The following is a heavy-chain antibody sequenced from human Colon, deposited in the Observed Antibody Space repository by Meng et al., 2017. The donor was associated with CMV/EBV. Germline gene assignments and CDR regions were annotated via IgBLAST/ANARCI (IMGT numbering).Heavy chain of an antibody. Sequence: CAIYGGSLTGHYCSWIRQSPGKGLEWIGDINYSQTINYNPSLKSRVTISADMSKNQCSLKLRSVTAADGAVYYCARRVGSGKYYFDSWSQGSLVTVSS. J-gene: IGHJ4*02. V-gene: IGHV4-34*01. CDR1: GGSLTGHY. CDR2: INYSQTI. CDR3: ARRVGSGKYYFDS. D-gene: IGHD3-10*01.